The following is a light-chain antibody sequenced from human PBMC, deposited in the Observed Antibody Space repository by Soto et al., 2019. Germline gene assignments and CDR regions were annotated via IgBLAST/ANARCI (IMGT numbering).Light chain of an antibody. CDR2: DAS. CDR3: QQFDYLPLP. CDR1: QGISSA. Sequence: IQMTQSPCSVSASVGDRVTITCRASQGISSALAWYQQKPGKAPKLLIYDASSLESGVPSRFSGSGSGTDFTLTISSLQPEDVTPDYCQQFDYLPLPFGGDTMADIK. V-gene: IGKV1-13*02. J-gene: IGKJ4*01.